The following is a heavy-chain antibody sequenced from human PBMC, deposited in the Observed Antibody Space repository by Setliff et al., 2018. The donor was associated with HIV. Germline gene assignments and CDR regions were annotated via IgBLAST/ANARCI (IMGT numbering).Heavy chain of an antibody. CDR1: GGSMTNYY. CDR2: IYYSGST. CDR3: ARGIGIFGVVYYYYYMDV. D-gene: IGHD3-3*01. Sequence: SETLSLTCSVSGGSMTNYYWSWIRQSPGRPLEWIGYIYYSGSTIYNPPLKSRVTISVDTSKNQFSLKLSSVTAADTAVYYCARGIGIFGVVYYYYYMDVWGKGTTVTVSS. J-gene: IGHJ6*03. V-gene: IGHV4-59*01.